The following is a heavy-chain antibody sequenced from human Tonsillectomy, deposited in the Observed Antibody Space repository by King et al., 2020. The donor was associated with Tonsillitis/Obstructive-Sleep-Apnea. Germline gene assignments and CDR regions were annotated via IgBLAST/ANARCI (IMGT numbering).Heavy chain of an antibody. V-gene: IGHV2-26*01. CDR3: ARMKRTYYYYMDV. Sequence: QVTLKESGPVLVKPTETLTLTCTVSGFSLSSRRRGVSWIRQPPGKALEWLAHIFSNDEKSYTTSLKRRLTISKDTSKSQVVLTMTNMDPVDTATYYCARMKRTYYYYMDVWGNGTTVTVS. J-gene: IGHJ6*03. D-gene: IGHD1-7*01. CDR1: GFSLSSRRRG. CDR2: IFSNDEK.